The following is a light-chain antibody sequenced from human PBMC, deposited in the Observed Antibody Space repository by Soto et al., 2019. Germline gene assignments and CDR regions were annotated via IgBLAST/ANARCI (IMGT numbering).Light chain of an antibody. CDR3: QQYNGLFT. J-gene: IGKJ3*01. CDR2: KAS. CDR1: QSISSW. V-gene: IGKV1-5*03. Sequence: DIQMTQSPSTLSASVGDRVTITCRASQSISSWLAWYQQKPGKAPKLLIYKASSLQSGVPSRFSGSGSGTEFTLTISSLQPDDFATYYCQQYNGLFTFGPGTKVDIK.